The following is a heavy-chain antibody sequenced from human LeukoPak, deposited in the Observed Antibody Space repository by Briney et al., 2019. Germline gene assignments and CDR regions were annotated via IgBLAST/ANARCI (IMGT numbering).Heavy chain of an antibody. J-gene: IGHJ3*02. V-gene: IGHV1-2*06. Sequence: MGRINPNSGGTNYAQKFQGRVTMTRDTSISTAYMELSRLRSDDTAVYYCARDVDSSSWLDIWGQGTMVTVSS. CDR2: INPNSGGT. CDR3: ARDVDSSSWLDI. D-gene: IGHD6-13*01.